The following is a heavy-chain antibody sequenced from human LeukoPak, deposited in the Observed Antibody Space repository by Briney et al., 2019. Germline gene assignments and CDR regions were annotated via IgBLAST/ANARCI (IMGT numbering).Heavy chain of an antibody. V-gene: IGHV3-7*01. Sequence: GGSLRLSCVASGFTFSTYWMSWVRQAPGKGLEWVANIHPAGSDTYYVDSVKGRFTISRDDAKNSVFLQMNSLRAEDTAVYYCARGPRRDVVVIPECDFWGQGTLVTVSS. J-gene: IGHJ4*02. D-gene: IGHD3-22*01. CDR3: ARGPRRDVVVIPECDF. CDR2: IHPAGSDT. CDR1: GFTFSTYW.